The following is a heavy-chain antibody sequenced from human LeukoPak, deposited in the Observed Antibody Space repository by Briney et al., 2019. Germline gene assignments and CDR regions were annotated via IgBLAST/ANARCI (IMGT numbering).Heavy chain of an antibody. CDR2: IIPIFGTA. CDR1: GGTFSSYA. V-gene: IGHV1-69*05. J-gene: IGHJ4*02. Sequence: SVKVSCKASGGTFSSYAISWVRQAPGQGLEWMGGIIPIFGTANYAQKFQGRVTMTRDTSTSTVYMELSSLTSQDTAVYYCARLEGIGATMGDWGQGTLVTVSS. CDR3: ARLEGIGATMGD. D-gene: IGHD5-12*01.